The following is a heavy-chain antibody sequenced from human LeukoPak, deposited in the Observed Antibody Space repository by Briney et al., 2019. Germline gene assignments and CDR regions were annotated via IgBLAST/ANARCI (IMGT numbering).Heavy chain of an antibody. CDR1: GFTFSDYS. J-gene: IGHJ4*02. D-gene: IGHD5-24*01. V-gene: IGHV3-48*01. CDR3: ARDYKYAFDN. CDR2: IGIDSGNT. Sequence: GSLRLSCAASGFTFSDYSMNWVRQAPGKGLEWISYIGIDSGNTNYADSVKGRFTISGDKAKNSLYLQMNSLRVEDRAVYYCARDYKYAFDNWGQGTLVTVSS.